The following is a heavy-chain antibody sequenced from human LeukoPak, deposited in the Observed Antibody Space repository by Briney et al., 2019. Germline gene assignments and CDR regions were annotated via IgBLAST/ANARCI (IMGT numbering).Heavy chain of an antibody. V-gene: IGHV3-23*01. CDR3: ARGEAHQLVDWFDP. D-gene: IGHD2-15*01. CDR2: IISSGTGT. J-gene: IGHJ5*02. Sequence: PGGSLRLSCAGTGFTFSNYALMWVRQAPGKGLEWVSSIISSGTGTFYGDAVKGRFTISRDNSKNTLYLQLNSLGAEDTAMYYCARGEAHQLVDWFDPWGQGTLVTVSS. CDR1: GFTFSNYA.